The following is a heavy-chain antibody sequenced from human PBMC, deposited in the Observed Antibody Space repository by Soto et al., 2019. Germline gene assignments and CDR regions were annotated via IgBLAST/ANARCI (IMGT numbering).Heavy chain of an antibody. Sequence: SETLSLTCTVSGGSISSYYWSWIRQPPGKGLEWIGHIYYSGSTNYNPSLKSRVTISVDTSKNQFSLKLSSVTAADTAVYYCARAARGIAAAGDYYYYGMDVWGQGTTVTVSS. CDR1: GGSISSYY. V-gene: IGHV4-59*01. CDR3: ARAARGIAAAGDYYYYGMDV. D-gene: IGHD6-13*01. CDR2: IYYSGST. J-gene: IGHJ6*02.